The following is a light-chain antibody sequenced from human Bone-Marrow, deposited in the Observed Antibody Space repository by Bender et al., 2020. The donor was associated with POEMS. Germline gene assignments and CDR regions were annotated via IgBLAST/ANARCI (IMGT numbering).Light chain of an antibody. V-gene: IGLV2-8*01. J-gene: IGLJ2*01. CDR3: GSYADSNFVI. CDR1: SSDVGGYNN. Sequence: QSALTQPPSASGSPGQSVTISCTGTSSDVGGYNNVSWYQRHPGKAPKLMIYDVTKRPSGVPDRFSGSKSGNTASLTVSGLQNEDEADYYCGSYADSNFVIFGGGTKLTVL. CDR2: DVT.